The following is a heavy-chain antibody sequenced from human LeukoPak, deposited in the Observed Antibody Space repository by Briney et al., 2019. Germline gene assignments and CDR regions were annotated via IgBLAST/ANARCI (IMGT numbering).Heavy chain of an antibody. CDR3: AKTYLAELDY. CDR2: IYSGGST. CDR1: GFTVSSNY. D-gene: IGHD2-2*01. Sequence: PGGSLRLSCAASGFTVSSNYMSWVRQAPGKGLEWVSVIYSGGSTYYADSVKGRFTISRDNSKNTLYLQMDSLRAEDTAVYYCAKTYLAELDYWGQGTLVTVSS. V-gene: IGHV3-53*01. J-gene: IGHJ4*02.